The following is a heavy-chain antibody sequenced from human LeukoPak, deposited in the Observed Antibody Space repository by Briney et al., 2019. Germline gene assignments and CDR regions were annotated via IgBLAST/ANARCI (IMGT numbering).Heavy chain of an antibody. CDR1: GFTFAKYA. V-gene: IGHV3-23*01. Sequence: GGSLRLSCAASGFTFAKYAITWIRRAPGKGLEWVSSTRGSGHTTYYADSVQGRFTISRDNSKNTLFLQMNSLRAEDTAIYHCAKDPNGDYVGAFDMWGRGTMVTVSS. J-gene: IGHJ3*02. CDR3: AKDPNGDYVGAFDM. CDR2: TRGSGHTT. D-gene: IGHD4-17*01.